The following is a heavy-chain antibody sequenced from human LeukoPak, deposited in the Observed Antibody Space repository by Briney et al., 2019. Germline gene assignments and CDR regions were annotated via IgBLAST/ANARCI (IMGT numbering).Heavy chain of an antibody. CDR1: GGSFSGYY. V-gene: IGHV4-34*01. CDR2: INQSGST. Sequence: SETLSLTCAVYGGSFSGYYWSWIRQPPGKGLEWIGEINQSGSTNYNPSLKSRVTISVDTSKNQFSLKLSSVIAADTAVYYCARLGSGSYSRKNWYFDLWGRGTLVTVSS. J-gene: IGHJ2*01. D-gene: IGHD3-10*01. CDR3: ARLGSGSYSRKNWYFDL.